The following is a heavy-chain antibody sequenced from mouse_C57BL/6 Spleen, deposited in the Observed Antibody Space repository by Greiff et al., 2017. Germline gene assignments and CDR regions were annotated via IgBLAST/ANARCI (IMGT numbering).Heavy chain of an antibody. J-gene: IGHJ3*01. Sequence: QVQLKQSGAELVRPGASVTLSCKASGYTFTDYEMHWVKQTPVHGLEWIGAIDPETGGTAYNQKFKGKAILTADKSSSTAYMELRSLTSEDSAVYYCTLAGTAGFAYWGQGTLVTVSA. CDR1: GYTFTDYE. V-gene: IGHV1-15*01. CDR2: IDPETGGT. CDR3: TLAGTAGFAY. D-gene: IGHD4-1*01.